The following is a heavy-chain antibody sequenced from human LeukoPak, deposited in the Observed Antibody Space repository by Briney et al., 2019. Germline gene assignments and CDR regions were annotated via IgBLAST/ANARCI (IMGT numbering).Heavy chain of an antibody. CDR1: GLIVSCNY. D-gene: IGHD4-17*01. Sequence: GGSLRLSCVASGLIVSCNYMTWVRQAPGKGLEWVAVIYSSGGTYYADSVKGRFTISRDNSRNTLYLQMNSLRAEDTAVYYCARDSSVTTVDYWGQGTLVTVSS. V-gene: IGHV3-66*01. CDR2: IYSSGGT. J-gene: IGHJ4*02. CDR3: ARDSSVTTVDY.